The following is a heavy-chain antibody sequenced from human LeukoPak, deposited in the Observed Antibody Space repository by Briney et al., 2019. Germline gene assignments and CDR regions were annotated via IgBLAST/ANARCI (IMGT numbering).Heavy chain of an antibody. D-gene: IGHD3-10*01. CDR2: IYATGST. CDR1: GGSISSYY. J-gene: IGHJ5*02. Sequence: SETLSLTGTVSGGSISSYYWSWIRQPPGKGLEWIGYIYATGSTNYNPSLKSRVTISVDTSKNQFSLNLRSVTAADTAVYYCARHGSVRSPLGPWGQGTLVTVSS. CDR3: ARHGSVRSPLGP. V-gene: IGHV4-4*09.